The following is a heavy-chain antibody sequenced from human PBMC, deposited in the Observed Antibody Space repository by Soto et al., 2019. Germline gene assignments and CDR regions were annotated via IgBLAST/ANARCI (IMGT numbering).Heavy chain of an antibody. Sequence: GGSLRLSCAASGFTFSSYWMSWVRQAPGKGLEWVANIKQDGSEKNYVDSVKGRFTISRDNAKNSLYLQMNSLRAEDTAVYYCARGVGYCSGGSCSSILFDCWGQGTLVTVSS. CDR2: IKQDGSEK. CDR3: ARGVGYCSGGSCSSILFDC. V-gene: IGHV3-7*01. CDR1: GFTFSSYW. D-gene: IGHD2-15*01. J-gene: IGHJ4*02.